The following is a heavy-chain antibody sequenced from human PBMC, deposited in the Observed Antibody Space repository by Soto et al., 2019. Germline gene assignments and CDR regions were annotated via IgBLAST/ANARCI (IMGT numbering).Heavy chain of an antibody. CDR2: INHSGST. Sequence: PSLTCAVYGGSFSGYYWSWIRQPPGKGLEWIGEINHSGSTNYNPSLKSRVTISVDTSKNQFSLKLSSVTAADTAVYYRARGLRFLEWLPSGFSSYYYGMDVWGQGTTVTVSS. CDR3: ARGLRFLEWLPSGFSSYYYGMDV. CDR1: GGSFSGYY. D-gene: IGHD3-3*01. V-gene: IGHV4-34*01. J-gene: IGHJ6*02.